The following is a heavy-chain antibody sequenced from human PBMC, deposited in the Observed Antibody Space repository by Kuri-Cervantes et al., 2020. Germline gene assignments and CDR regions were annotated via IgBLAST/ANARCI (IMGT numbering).Heavy chain of an antibody. V-gene: IGHV1-46*01. CDR1: GYTSTSYY. D-gene: IGHD3-10*01. CDR3: AKDLHIWYGSGSYENWFDP. Sequence: ASVKVSCKASGYTSTSYYMHWVRQAPGQGLEWMGIINPSGGSTSYAQKFQGRVTMTRDTSTSTVYMELSSLRSEDTAVYYCAKDLHIWYGSGSYENWFDPWGQGTLVTVSS. J-gene: IGHJ5*02. CDR2: INPSGGST.